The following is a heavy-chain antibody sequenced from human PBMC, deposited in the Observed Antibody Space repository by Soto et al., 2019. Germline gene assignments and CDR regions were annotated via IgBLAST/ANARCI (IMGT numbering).Heavy chain of an antibody. V-gene: IGHV3-20*04. CDR1: GFTFDDYG. Sequence: RPGGSLRLSCEASGFTFDDYGLSWVRQAPGKGLEWVSGINWNGKSIGYADSVRGRFTISRDSATNSLYLQMNSLRAEDTALYYYARETLTRYYDNIGYYGHWGQGTLVTVSS. D-gene: IGHD3-22*01. CDR3: ARETLTRYYDNIGYYGH. CDR2: INWNGKSI. J-gene: IGHJ4*02.